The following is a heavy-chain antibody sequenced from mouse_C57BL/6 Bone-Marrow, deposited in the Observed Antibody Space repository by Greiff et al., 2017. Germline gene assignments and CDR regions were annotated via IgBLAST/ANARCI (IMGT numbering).Heavy chain of an antibody. V-gene: IGHV5-15*01. J-gene: IGHJ2*01. CDR1: GFTFSDYG. CDR2: ISNLAYSI. CDR3: ARHGDDYLFDY. D-gene: IGHD2-4*01. Sequence: EVMLVESGGGLVQPGGSLKLSCAASGFTFSDYGMAWVRQAPRKGPEWVAFISNLAYSIYYADTVTGRFTISRENAKNTLYLEMSSLRSEDTAMYYCARHGDDYLFDYWGQGTTLTVSS.